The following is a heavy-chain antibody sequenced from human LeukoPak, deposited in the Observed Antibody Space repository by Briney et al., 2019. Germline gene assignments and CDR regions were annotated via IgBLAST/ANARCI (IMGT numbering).Heavy chain of an antibody. V-gene: IGHV1-18*04. CDR2: ISAYNDNT. CDR3: ARDTKRSRARWENLGFDP. D-gene: IGHD1-26*01. Sequence: ASVKVSCKDSGYTFTSYGISWVRQAPGQGLEWMGWISAYNDNTYYAQKLQGRVTMTTDTSTSTAYMELRSLRSDDTAVYYCARDTKRSRARWENLGFDPWGQGTLVTVSS. CDR1: GYTFTSYG. J-gene: IGHJ5*02.